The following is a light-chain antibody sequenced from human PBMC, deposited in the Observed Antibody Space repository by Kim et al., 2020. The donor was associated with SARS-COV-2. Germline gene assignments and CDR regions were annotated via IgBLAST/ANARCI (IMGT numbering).Light chain of an antibody. Sequence: VSPGQTASLTCSGDKLGDKYACWYQQKPGQSPVLVIYQDSKRPSGIPERFSGSNSGNTATLTISGTQAMDEADYYCQAWDSSTHYVFGTGTKVTVL. CDR1: KLGDKY. CDR3: QAWDSSTHYV. V-gene: IGLV3-1*01. J-gene: IGLJ1*01. CDR2: QDS.